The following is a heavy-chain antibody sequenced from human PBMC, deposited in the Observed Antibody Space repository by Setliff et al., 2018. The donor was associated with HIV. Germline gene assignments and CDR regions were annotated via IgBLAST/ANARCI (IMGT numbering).Heavy chain of an antibody. CDR1: GYTFTTYD. V-gene: IGHV1-18*01. D-gene: IGHD4-17*01. Sequence: ASVMVSCKASGYTFTTYDITWVRQAPGQGLEWLGWISPYNGHTNFAQKFQGRVTMTTDTATSTAYMEVRSLRSGDTAVYYCARTDYGGNSGGNYFDYWGQGSLVTVSS. CDR2: ISPYNGHT. J-gene: IGHJ4*02. CDR3: ARTDYGGNSGGNYFDY.